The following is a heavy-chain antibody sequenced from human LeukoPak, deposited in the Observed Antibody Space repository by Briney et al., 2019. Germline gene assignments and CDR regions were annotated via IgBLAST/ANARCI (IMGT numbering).Heavy chain of an antibody. Sequence: PGGSLRLSCAASGFTFSSYAMHWVRQAPGKGLEWVAVISYDGSNKYYADSVKGRFTISRDNSKNTLYLQMNSLRAEDTAVYYCARGRESYYYAIYDYWGQGTLVTVSS. V-gene: IGHV3-30*04. J-gene: IGHJ4*02. CDR3: ARGRESYYYAIYDY. CDR1: GFTFSSYA. D-gene: IGHD3-10*01. CDR2: ISYDGSNK.